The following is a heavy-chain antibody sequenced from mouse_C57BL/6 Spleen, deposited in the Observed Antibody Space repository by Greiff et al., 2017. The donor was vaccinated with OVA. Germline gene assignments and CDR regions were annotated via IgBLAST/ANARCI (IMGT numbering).Heavy chain of an antibody. J-gene: IGHJ2*01. CDR1: GFTFSSYG. CDR2: ISSGGSYT. CDR3: ARQAQTTVVDFDY. V-gene: IGHV5-6*01. D-gene: IGHD1-1*01. Sequence: VQLVESGGDLVKPGGSLKLSCAASGFTFSSYGMSWVRQTPDKRLEWVATISSGGSYTYYPDSVKGRFTISRDNAKNTLYLQRSSLKSEDTAMYYCARQAQTTVVDFDYWGQGTTLTVAS.